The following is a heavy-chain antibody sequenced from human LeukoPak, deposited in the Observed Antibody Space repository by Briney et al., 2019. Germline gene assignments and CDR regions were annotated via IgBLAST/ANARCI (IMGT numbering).Heavy chain of an antibody. CDR3: ARDYYDSSGIDY. Sequence: GGSLRLSCAASGFTLSSSHMNWVRQAPGKGLEWLSFISSSSTTIYYADSVKGRFTISRDDAKNSLYLQMNSLRDEDTAVYYCARDYYDSSGIDYWGQGTPVTVSS. V-gene: IGHV3-48*02. J-gene: IGHJ4*02. D-gene: IGHD3-22*01. CDR1: GFTLSSSH. CDR2: ISSSSTTI.